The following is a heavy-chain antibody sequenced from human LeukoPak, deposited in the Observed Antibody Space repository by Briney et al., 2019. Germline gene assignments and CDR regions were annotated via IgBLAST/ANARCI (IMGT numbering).Heavy chain of an antibody. CDR3: ARGRFGSC. J-gene: IGHJ1*01. D-gene: IGHD6-13*01. V-gene: IGHV3-53*01. Sequence: GGSLRLSCAASGFTVSTNYMSWVRQAPGKGLERVSVLYHGGSTYYEDSVKGRFTISRDNAQKSLYLQMNSLRAEDMAVYYCARGRFGSCWGQGTLVTVSS. CDR2: LYHGGST. CDR1: GFTVSTNY.